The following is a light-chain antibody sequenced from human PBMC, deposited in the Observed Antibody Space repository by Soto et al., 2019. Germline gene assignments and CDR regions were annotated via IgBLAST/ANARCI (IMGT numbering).Light chain of an antibody. J-gene: IGLJ2*01. CDR3: QSYDTALNVYVV. Sequence: QSVLTQPPSVSGAPGQRVTISCTGSSSNIGAGYDVHWYQQFPGTAPKLLIYGDTNRPSGVPDRFSASKSATSASLVITGLQAEDEADYYCQSYDTALNVYVVFGGGTQLTVL. CDR2: GDT. V-gene: IGLV1-40*01. CDR1: SSNIGAGYD.